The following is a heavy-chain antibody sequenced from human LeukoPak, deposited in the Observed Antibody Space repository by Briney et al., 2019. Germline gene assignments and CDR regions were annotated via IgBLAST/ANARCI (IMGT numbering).Heavy chain of an antibody. CDR1: GYTFSGYG. V-gene: IGHV1-18*01. Sequence: ASVKVSCKTSGYTFSGYGISWVRQAPGQGLEWVGWITGNNGNTNYAPSLQGRVTMTTDTSTNTAYMELTSLKSDDTAVYYCARDRRNSGSYRFEYWGQGTLVTVSS. CDR2: ITGNNGNT. CDR3: ARDRRNSGSYRFEY. D-gene: IGHD1-26*01. J-gene: IGHJ4*02.